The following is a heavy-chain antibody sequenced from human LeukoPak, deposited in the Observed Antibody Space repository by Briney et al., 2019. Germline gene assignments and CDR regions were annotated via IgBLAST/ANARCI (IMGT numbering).Heavy chain of an antibody. CDR1: GGSISSGDYY. D-gene: IGHD3-22*01. CDR3: AREIYDSSGYYYGLRAFDI. Sequence: SETLSLTCTVSGGSISSGDYYWSWIRQPPGRGLEWIGYIYYSGSTYYNPSLKSRVTISVDTSKNQFSLKLGSVTAADTAVYYCAREIYDSSGYYYGLRAFDIWGQGTMVTVSS. CDR2: IYYSGST. J-gene: IGHJ3*02. V-gene: IGHV4-30-4*01.